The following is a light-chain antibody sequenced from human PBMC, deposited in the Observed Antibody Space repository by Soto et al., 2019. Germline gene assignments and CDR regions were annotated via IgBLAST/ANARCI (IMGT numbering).Light chain of an antibody. CDR3: QQYSRAPIT. Sequence: DIVWTQSPGTLGLSPGEGASGWWRSSQSVSRNYLAWYQQKPGQAPRLLIYTASRRATGIPDRFSGSGSGTDFTLTISRLEPEDSAVYYCQQYSRAPITFGQGTRLEI. V-gene: IGKV3-20*01. J-gene: IGKJ5*01. CDR1: QSVSRNY. CDR2: TAS.